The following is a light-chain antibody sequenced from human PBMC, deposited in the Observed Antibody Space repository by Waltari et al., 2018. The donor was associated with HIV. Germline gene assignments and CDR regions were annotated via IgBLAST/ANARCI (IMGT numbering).Light chain of an antibody. CDR3: QQYDNSRWT. V-gene: IGKV3-20*01. J-gene: IGKJ1*01. CDR1: QSVSSSH. CDR2: HAS. Sequence: ETILTQSPGTLSLSAGERANLSCRASQSVSSSHLAWYQQKPCQAPRRLVYHASSRATGIPDRFSGSGSGTDFILTINGLEPEDFAVYYCQQYDNSRWTFGQGTKVEIK.